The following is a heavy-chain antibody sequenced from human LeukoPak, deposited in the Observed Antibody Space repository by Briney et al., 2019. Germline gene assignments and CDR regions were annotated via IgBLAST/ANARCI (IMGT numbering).Heavy chain of an antibody. J-gene: IGHJ4*02. Sequence: PGGSLRLSCAASGFTFSSYGMHWVRQAPGKGLEWVAVIRYDGSNKYYADSVKGRFTISRDNSKNTLYLQMNSLRAEDTAVYYCAKEAADYYDSSGYPVGYWGQGTLVTVSS. CDR3: AKEAADYYDSSGYPVGY. D-gene: IGHD3-22*01. CDR1: GFTFSSYG. V-gene: IGHV3-30*02. CDR2: IRYDGSNK.